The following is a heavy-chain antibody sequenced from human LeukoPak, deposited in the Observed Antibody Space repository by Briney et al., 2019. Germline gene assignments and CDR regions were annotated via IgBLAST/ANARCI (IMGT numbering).Heavy chain of an antibody. D-gene: IGHD6-13*01. CDR1: GFXFSSYE. CDR3: ARQSPRIAAAGTYLDY. CDR2: ISISGNTI. J-gene: IGHJ4*02. V-gene: IGHV3-48*03. Sequence: GGSLRLSCAASGFXFSSYEMNWVRQAPGKGLEWVSYISISGNTIYYADSVKGRFTVSRDNAKNSLYLQMNSLRVEDTAVYYCARQSPRIAAAGTYLDYWGQGTLVTVSS.